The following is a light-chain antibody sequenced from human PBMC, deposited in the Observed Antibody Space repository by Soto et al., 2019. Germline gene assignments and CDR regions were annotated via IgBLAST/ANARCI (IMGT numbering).Light chain of an antibody. Sequence: QSALTQPASVSGSPGQSITISCAVTSSDIGGYNYVSWYQHHPGKAPKLMIFDVLYRPSGVSNRFSGSKSGNTASLTISGLQAEDEADYYCTSYTSRSTLEVFGGGTKLTVL. V-gene: IGLV2-14*03. CDR1: SSDIGGYNY. CDR3: TSYTSRSTLEV. J-gene: IGLJ2*01. CDR2: DVL.